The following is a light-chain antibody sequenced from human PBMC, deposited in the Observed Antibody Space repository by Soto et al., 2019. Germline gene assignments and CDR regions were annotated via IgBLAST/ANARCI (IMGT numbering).Light chain of an antibody. Sequence: QSALTQPASVSGSPGQSITISCTGTSSDVGSYNLVSWYQHLPGTAPRVLLYRNNQRPSGVPDRFSGSKSGTSASLAISGLRSEDEAVYYCATWDDSLSAVVFGGGTKLTVL. J-gene: IGLJ2*01. CDR1: SSDVGSYNL. CDR3: ATWDDSLSAVV. CDR2: RNN. V-gene: IGLV1-47*01.